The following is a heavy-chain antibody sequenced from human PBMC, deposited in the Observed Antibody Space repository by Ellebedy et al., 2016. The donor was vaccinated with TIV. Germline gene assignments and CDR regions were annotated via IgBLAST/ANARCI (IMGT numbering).Heavy chain of an antibody. Sequence: SETLSLTXTVSGGSIGSYYWSWIRQPAGRGLEWIGRIYASGSTTYNPSLERRLTMSVDTSKNHFSLRLSSVTAADTAVYFCARSHLGAPRPSPMDVWGQGTTVTVSS. CDR3: ARSHLGAPRPSPMDV. J-gene: IGHJ6*02. CDR2: IYASGST. V-gene: IGHV4-4*07. CDR1: GGSIGSYY. D-gene: IGHD6-6*01.